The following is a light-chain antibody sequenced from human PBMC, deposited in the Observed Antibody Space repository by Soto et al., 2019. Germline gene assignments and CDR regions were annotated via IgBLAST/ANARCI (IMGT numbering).Light chain of an antibody. CDR2: DVY. CDR3: SSYAGGHIGV. J-gene: IGLJ3*02. Sequence: QSVLTQSRSVSGSPGQSVTISCTGTSNDVSWYKHHPGKAPKLIIYDVYKRPSGVPDCFSGSKSGNAASLTISGLQADDEADFYCSSYAGGHIGVFGGGTKVTVL. V-gene: IGLV2-11*01. CDR1: SNDV.